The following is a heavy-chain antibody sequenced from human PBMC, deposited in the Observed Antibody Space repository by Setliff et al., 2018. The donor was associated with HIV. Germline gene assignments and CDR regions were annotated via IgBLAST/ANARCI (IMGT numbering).Heavy chain of an antibody. D-gene: IGHD1-26*01. CDR3: ARIGWKQGAVGAFSGY. CDR2: IYHSGLT. CDR1: GASISSDT. J-gene: IGHJ4*02. Sequence: SETLSLTCIVSGASISSDTWSWIRQSPDKGLEWIGFIYHSGLTKSNPSLESRVSMSMDVSKNLFSLNLRSVTAADSAVYYCARIGWKQGAVGAFSGYWGQGAQVTVSS. V-gene: IGHV4-59*01.